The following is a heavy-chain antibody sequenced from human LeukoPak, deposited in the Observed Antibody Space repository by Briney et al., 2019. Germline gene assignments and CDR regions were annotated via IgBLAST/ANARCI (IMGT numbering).Heavy chain of an antibody. J-gene: IGHJ6*03. CDR3: ASSPFACSSTSCYRRYYYYMDV. V-gene: IGHV1-69*05. CDR2: IIPIFGTA. Sequence: SVKVSCKASGGTFSSYAISWVRQAPGQGLEWMGGIIPIFGTANYAQKFQGRVTITTDESTSTAYMELSSLRSEDTAVYYCASSPFACSSTSCYRRYYYYMDVWGKGTTVTVSS. D-gene: IGHD2-2*01. CDR1: GGTFSSYA.